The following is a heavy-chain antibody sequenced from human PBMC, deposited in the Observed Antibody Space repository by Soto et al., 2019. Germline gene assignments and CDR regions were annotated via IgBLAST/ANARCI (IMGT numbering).Heavy chain of an antibody. J-gene: IGHJ6*02. Sequence: SETLSLTCTVSGGSISSYYWSWIRQPAGKGLEWIGRIYTSGSTNYNPSLKSRVTMSVDTSKNQFSLKLSSVTAADTAVYYCARDGQYYDFWSGYYPTNYYYGMDVWGQGTTVTVSS. CDR1: GGSISSYY. CDR2: IYTSGST. V-gene: IGHV4-4*07. CDR3: ARDGQYYDFWSGYYPTNYYYGMDV. D-gene: IGHD3-3*01.